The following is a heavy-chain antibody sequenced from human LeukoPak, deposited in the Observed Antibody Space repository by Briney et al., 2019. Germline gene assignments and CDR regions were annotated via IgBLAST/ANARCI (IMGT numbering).Heavy chain of an antibody. J-gene: IGHJ6*03. CDR2: ISPRGGGT. Sequence: GGSLRLSCAASGFTFSSYAMSWVRQAPGKGLEWLSGISPRGGGTYYADSVKGRFTISRDDSKSTLSLQMNSLRAEDTAVYYCAKEAAAGYYYYYYVDVWGKGTTVTVSS. CDR3: AKEAAAGYYYYYYVDV. D-gene: IGHD6-13*01. V-gene: IGHV3-23*01. CDR1: GFTFSSYA.